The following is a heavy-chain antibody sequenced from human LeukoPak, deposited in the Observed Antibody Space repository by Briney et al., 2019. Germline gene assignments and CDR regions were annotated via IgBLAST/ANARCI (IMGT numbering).Heavy chain of an antibody. J-gene: IGHJ4*02. V-gene: IGHV3-30*04. CDR2: ISYDGSNK. Sequence: GGSLRLSCAASGFTFSSYAMHWVRQAPGKGLERVAVISYDGSNKYYADSVKGRFTISRDNSKNTLYLQMNSLRAEDTALYYCARDKSSGYYYFDYWGQGTLVTVSS. D-gene: IGHD3-22*01. CDR3: ARDKSSGYYYFDY. CDR1: GFTFSSYA.